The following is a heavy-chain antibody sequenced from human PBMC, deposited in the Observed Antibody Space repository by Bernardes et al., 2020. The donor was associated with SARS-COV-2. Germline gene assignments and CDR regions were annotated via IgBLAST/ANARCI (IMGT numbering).Heavy chain of an antibody. V-gene: IGHV4-59*08. CDR3: ARLGEAGFDY. Sequence: ETLSLTCTVSGGSISSYYWSWIRQPPGKGLEWIGYIYYSGSTNYNPSLKSRVTISVDTSKNQFSLKLSSVTAADTAVYYCARLGEAGFDYWGQGTLVTVSS. CDR2: IYYSGST. CDR1: GGSISSYY. J-gene: IGHJ4*02. D-gene: IGHD3-16*01.